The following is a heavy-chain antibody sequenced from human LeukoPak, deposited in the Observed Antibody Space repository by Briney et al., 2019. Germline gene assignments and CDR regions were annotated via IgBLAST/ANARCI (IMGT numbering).Heavy chain of an antibody. D-gene: IGHD2-2*01. CDR2: IIPIFGTA. Sequence: SVKVSCKASGGTFSSYAISWVRQAPGQGLEWVGGIIPIFGTANYAQKFQGRVTITADESTSTAYMELSSLRSEDTAVYYCARGMEVVPAATYYYYGMDVWGKGTTVTVSS. CDR3: ARGMEVVPAATYYYYGMDV. J-gene: IGHJ6*04. CDR1: GGTFSSYA. V-gene: IGHV1-69*13.